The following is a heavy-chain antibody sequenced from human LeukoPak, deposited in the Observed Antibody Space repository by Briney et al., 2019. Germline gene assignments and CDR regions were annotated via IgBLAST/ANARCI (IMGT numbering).Heavy chain of an antibody. CDR2: INHSGST. V-gene: IGHV4-34*01. J-gene: IGHJ4*02. D-gene: IGHD2-15*01. Sequence: SETLSLTCTVSGGSISSYYWSWIRQPAGKGLEWIGEINHSGSTNYNPSLKSRVTISVDTSKNQFSLKLSSVTAADTAVYYCARAGYCSGGSCYRGPSTWGQGTLVTVSS. CDR1: GGSISSYY. CDR3: ARAGYCSGGSCYRGPST.